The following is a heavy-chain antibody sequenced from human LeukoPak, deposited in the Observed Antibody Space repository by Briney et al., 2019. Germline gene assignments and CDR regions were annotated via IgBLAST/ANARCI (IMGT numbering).Heavy chain of an antibody. V-gene: IGHV1-8*01. Sequence: ASVKVSCKASGYTFTSYDIHCVRQATGQGLEWVGWMNPNSGNTHYAQKFQGRVTMTRNTSISTAYMELSRMRSEDTPVYYCARAPSYYFRSGYYTRYHWFDPWGQGTLVTVSS. CDR2: MNPNSGNT. J-gene: IGHJ5*02. D-gene: IGHD3-3*01. CDR3: ARAPSYYFRSGYYTRYHWFDP. CDR1: GYTFTSYD.